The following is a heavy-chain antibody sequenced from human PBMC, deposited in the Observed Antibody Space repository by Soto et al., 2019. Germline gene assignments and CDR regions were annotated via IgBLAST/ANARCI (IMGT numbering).Heavy chain of an antibody. Sequence: SETLSLTCAVYGGSFRGHYWRWIRQPPGKGLEWIGEINHSGSTNYNPSLKSRVTISVDMSKNQFSLKLSSVTAADTAVYYCARTYSSSWSPFDYWGQGTLVTVSS. CDR3: ARTYSSSWSPFDY. CDR1: GGSFRGHY. D-gene: IGHD6-13*01. CDR2: INHSGST. V-gene: IGHV4-34*01. J-gene: IGHJ4*02.